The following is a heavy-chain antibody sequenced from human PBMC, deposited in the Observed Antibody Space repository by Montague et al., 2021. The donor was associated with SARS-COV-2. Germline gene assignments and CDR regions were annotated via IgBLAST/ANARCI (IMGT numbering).Heavy chain of an antibody. V-gene: IGHV4-59*01. Sequence: SETRSLTCTVSGGSISSDYWSWIRQPPGKGLEWIGYINYSGITTYNPSLQSRVTILVDTSKNQFSLKLSSVSAADTAVYYCARGGDMNWFDPWGQGTLVTVSS. CDR2: INYSGIT. J-gene: IGHJ5*02. CDR1: GGSISSDY. D-gene: IGHD2-21*01. CDR3: ARGGDMNWFDP.